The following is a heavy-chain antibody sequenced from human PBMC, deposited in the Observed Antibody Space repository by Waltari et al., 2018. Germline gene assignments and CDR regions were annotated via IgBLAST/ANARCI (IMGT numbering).Heavy chain of an antibody. Sequence: EVQLVESGGGLVKPGGSLSLSCAASEFTFSVHWMSLVRQAPGKGLEWVANINQDGDEKYYVDSVNGRFTISRDNAKSSLFLQLSSLRAEDTAVYYCATRLVAAGTNFDYWGQGSLVTVSS. CDR2: INQDGDEK. J-gene: IGHJ4*02. D-gene: IGHD1-7*01. CDR1: EFTFSVHW. V-gene: IGHV3-7*03. CDR3: ATRLVAAGTNFDY.